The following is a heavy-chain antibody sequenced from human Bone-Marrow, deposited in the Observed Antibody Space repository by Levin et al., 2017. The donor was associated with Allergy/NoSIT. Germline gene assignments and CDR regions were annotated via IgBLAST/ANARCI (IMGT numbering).Heavy chain of an antibody. CDR3: AKAVADTTAVFFEY. Sequence: LSLTCAASGFIFSNYAMNWVRQTPGGGLEWLAIISSSGTTMYYADSVKGRFTISRDNSEHTVYLQMNSLRADDTAIYYCAKAVADTTAVFFEYWGQGTLVTVSS. D-gene: IGHD6-13*01. J-gene: IGHJ4*02. V-gene: IGHV3-23*01. CDR2: ISSSGTTM. CDR1: GFIFSNYA.